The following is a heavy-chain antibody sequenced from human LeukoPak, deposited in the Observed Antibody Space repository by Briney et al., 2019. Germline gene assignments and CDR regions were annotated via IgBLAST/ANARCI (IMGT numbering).Heavy chain of an antibody. CDR1: GYTFSSYA. Sequence: ASVRVSCKASGYTFSSYAINWVRQAPGQGLEWMGWINTNTGNPTYAQGFTGRFVFSLDTSVSTSYLQISSLQAEDTAVYYCARKSVKWLQSYYYYYYMDVWGKGTTVTVSS. J-gene: IGHJ6*03. V-gene: IGHV7-4-1*02. CDR3: ARKSVKWLQSYYYYYYMDV. CDR2: INTNTGNP. D-gene: IGHD5-24*01.